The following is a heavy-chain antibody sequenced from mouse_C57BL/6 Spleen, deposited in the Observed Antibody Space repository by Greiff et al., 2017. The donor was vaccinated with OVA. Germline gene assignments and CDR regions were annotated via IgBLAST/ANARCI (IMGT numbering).Heavy chain of an antibody. CDR2: ISSGGDYI. CDR1: GFTFSSYA. J-gene: IGHJ3*01. V-gene: IGHV5-9-1*02. Sequence: EVQGVESGAGLVKPGGSLKLSCAASGFTFSSYAMSWVRQTPEKRLEWVAYISSGGDYIYYADTVKGRFTISRDNARNTLYLQMSSLKSEDTAMYYCTREEDYSLFAYWGQGTLVTVSA. CDR3: TREEDYSLFAY. D-gene: IGHD1-1*01.